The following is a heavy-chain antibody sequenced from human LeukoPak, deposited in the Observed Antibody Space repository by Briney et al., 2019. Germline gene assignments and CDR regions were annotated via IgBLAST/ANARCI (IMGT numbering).Heavy chain of an antibody. D-gene: IGHD3-10*01. V-gene: IGHV3-23*01. CDR1: GFTFSSYA. CDR3: AKDGYGSGSLYYFDY. CDR2: ISGSGGST. Sequence: GGSLRLSCAASGFTFSSYAKSWVRQAPGKGLEWVSAISGSGGSTYYADSVKGRFTISRDNSKNTLYLQMNSLRAEDTAVYYCAKDGYGSGSLYYFDYWGQGTLVTVSS. J-gene: IGHJ4*02.